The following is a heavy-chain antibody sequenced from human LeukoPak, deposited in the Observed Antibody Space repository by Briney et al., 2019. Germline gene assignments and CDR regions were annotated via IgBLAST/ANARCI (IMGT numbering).Heavy chain of an antibody. CDR1: GFTFSSYG. D-gene: IGHD3-22*01. V-gene: IGHV3-33*01. J-gene: IGHJ4*02. CDR3: ARDLDSYYDSSGYFDY. Sequence: GGSLRLSCAASGFTFSSYGVHWVRQAPGKGLEWVAVIWYDGSNKYYADSVKGRFTISRDNSKNTLYLQMNSLRAEDTAVYYCARDLDSYYDSSGYFDYWGQGTLATVSS. CDR2: IWYDGSNK.